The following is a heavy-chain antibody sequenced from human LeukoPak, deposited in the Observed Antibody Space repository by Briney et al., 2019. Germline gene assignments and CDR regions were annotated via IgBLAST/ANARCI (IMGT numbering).Heavy chain of an antibody. Sequence: GGSLRLSCAASGFTFSSYWMHWVRQAPGKGLVWVSRINSDGSSTSYADSVKGRFTISRDNAKNTLYLQMNSLRAEDTAVYYCARVPSSGWLFNYWDQGTLVTVSS. CDR2: INSDGSST. V-gene: IGHV3-74*01. CDR1: GFTFSSYW. J-gene: IGHJ4*02. D-gene: IGHD6-19*01. CDR3: ARVPSSGWLFNY.